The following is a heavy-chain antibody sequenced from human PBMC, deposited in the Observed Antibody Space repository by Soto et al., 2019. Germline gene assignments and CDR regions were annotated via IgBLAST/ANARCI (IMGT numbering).Heavy chain of an antibody. CDR2: ISAGGGGT. V-gene: IGHV3-23*01. J-gene: IGHJ4*01. CDR1: GFTLTRST. Sequence: GGSLRLSCAGSGFTLTRSTVSWVRQAPGKGLEWVSGISAGGGGTYYADSVKGRFTISRDVAKNTVYLQMNGLRVEDTGGYYGGKDVGQWVENFDYWGHGTLVTVSS. D-gene: IGHD6-19*01. CDR3: GKDVGQWVENFDY.